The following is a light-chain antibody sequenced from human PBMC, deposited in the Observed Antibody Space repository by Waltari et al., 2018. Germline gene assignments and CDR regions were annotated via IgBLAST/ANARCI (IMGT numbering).Light chain of an antibody. J-gene: IGKJ4*01. Sequence: DIQLTQSPSFLSASVGDRVTITCRASQGISSYLAWYQQKPGKAPKLLIYAASTLQSGVPSRFSGSGSGTEFTLTISSLQPEDFATYHCQQLNSYSSNFGGGTKVEIK. V-gene: IGKV1-9*01. CDR2: AAS. CDR3: QQLNSYSSN. CDR1: QGISSY.